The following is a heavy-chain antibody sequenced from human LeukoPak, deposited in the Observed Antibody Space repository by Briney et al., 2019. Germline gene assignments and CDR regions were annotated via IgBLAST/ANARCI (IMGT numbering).Heavy chain of an antibody. CDR1: GFTFSSYS. V-gene: IGHV3-21*01. Sequence: PGGSLRLSCAASGFTFSSYSMHWVRQAPGKGLEWVSSISSSSSYIYYADSVKGRFTISRDNVRNSLYLQMNSLRAEDTAVYYCAGDYEGNLAFDIWGQGTMVTVSS. CDR2: ISSSSSYI. CDR3: AGDYEGNLAFDI. J-gene: IGHJ3*02. D-gene: IGHD4-23*01.